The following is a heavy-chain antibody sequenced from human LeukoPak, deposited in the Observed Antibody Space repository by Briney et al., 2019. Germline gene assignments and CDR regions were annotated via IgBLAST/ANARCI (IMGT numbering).Heavy chain of an antibody. CDR1: GFTFSSYS. CDR3: ARDTGSQDSNSWYGAVDY. CDR2: ISSSSSYI. V-gene: IGHV3-21*01. D-gene: IGHD6-13*01. J-gene: IGHJ4*02. Sequence: PGGSLRLSCAASGFTFSSYSMNWVRQAPGKGLEWVSSISSSSSYIYYADSVKGRFTISRDNSKNTLYLQMNGLRVEDTAVYYCARDTGSQDSNSWYGAVDYWGQGTLVTVSS.